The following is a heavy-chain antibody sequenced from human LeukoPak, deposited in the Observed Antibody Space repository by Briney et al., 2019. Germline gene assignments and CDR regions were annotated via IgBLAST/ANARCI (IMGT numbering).Heavy chain of an antibody. J-gene: IGHJ5*02. Sequence: PSETLSLTCTVSGGSISSYYWSWIWQPPGKGLEWIGCIYYSGSTDYNPSLKSRVTISVDTSKNQFSLKLSSVTAADTAVYYCARDMDCSSTSCFPIDLTDRWFDPWGQGTLVTVSS. V-gene: IGHV4-59*01. CDR3: ARDMDCSSTSCFPIDLTDRWFDP. CDR1: GGSISSYY. D-gene: IGHD2-2*01. CDR2: IYYSGST.